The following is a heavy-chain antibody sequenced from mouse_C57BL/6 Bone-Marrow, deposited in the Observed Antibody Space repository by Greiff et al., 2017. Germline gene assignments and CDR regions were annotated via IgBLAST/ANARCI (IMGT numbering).Heavy chain of an antibody. J-gene: IGHJ4*01. CDR2: INPSNGGT. D-gene: IGHD5-5*01. V-gene: IGHV1-53*01. CDR1: GYTFTSYW. Sequence: QVQLQQPGTELVKPGASVKLSCKASGYTFTSYWMHWVKQRPGQGLEWIGNINPSNGGTNYNEKFKSKAKLTVDKSSSTAYMQLSSLTSEDSAVYYCARSLPYYYAMDYWGQGTSVTVSS. CDR3: ARSLPYYYAMDY.